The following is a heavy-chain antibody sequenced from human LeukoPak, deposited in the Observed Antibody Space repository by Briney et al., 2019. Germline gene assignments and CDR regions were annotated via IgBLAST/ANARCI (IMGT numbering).Heavy chain of an antibody. D-gene: IGHD3-10*01. CDR3: ARLGMVRGVNYYYGMDV. J-gene: IGHJ6*02. Sequence: GESLKISCKGSGYSFTSYWIGWVRQMPGKGLEWMGIIYPGDSGTRYSPSFQGQVTISADKSISTAYLQWSSLKASDTAMYYCARLGMVRGVNYYYGMDVWGQGTTVTVSS. CDR1: GYSFTSYW. V-gene: IGHV5-51*01. CDR2: IYPGDSGT.